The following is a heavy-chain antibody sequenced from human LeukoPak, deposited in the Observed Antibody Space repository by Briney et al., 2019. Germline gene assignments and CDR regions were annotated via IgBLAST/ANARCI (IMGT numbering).Heavy chain of an antibody. CDR3: ARGGEREGVKGIVVVVAATGADY. CDR1: GFTFISFG. J-gene: IGHJ4*02. V-gene: IGHV3-7*01. D-gene: IGHD2-15*01. Sequence: GGPLSLSGAASGFTFISFGMSWVRKAPGKGLEGLANIKQDGSGKYYVDSVKGRFTISRDNAKNSLYLQMNSLRAEDTAVYYCARGGEREGVKGIVVVVAATGADYWGQGTLVTVSS. CDR2: IKQDGSGK.